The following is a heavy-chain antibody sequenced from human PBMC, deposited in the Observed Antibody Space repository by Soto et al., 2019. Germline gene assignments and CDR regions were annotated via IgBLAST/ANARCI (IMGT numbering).Heavy chain of an antibody. CDR1: GGSVSSGDYY. CDR3: AMYSYGANCSSASCHSYSFDF. D-gene: IGHD2-2*02. J-gene: IGHJ4*02. V-gene: IGHV4-30-4*01. Sequence: SETLSLTCTVSGGSVSSGDYYWSWIRQPPGKGLEWIAYIYYRGNTYYNPSLKSRVTMSVDTSKNQFSLKLSSVTAADTAVYYCAMYSYGANCSSASCHSYSFDFWGQGILVTASS. CDR2: IYYRGNT.